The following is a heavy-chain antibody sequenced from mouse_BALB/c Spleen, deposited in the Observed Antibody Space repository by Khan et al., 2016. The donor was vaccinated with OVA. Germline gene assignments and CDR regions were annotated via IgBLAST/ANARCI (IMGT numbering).Heavy chain of an antibody. CDR2: INPSTDYT. V-gene: IGHV1-7*01. CDR3: TNHGSSSAWFTY. D-gene: IGHD1-1*01. Sequence: VELQESGAELAKPGASVKMSCKASGYTFTSYWMHWVKQRPGQGLEWMGYINPSTDYTEYNQKFKDKATLTADKSSRIAYMQLTSLTAEDSAVYYCTNHGSSSAWFTYWGQGTLVTVSA. J-gene: IGHJ3*01. CDR1: GYTFTSYW.